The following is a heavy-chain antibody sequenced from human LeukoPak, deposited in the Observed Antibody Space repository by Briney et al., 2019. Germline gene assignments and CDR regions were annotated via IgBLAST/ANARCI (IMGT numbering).Heavy chain of an antibody. D-gene: IGHD4-17*01. J-gene: IGHJ5*02. CDR1: GDSISNNY. Sequence: SETLSLTCTVSGDSISNNYWSWIRQPPGKGLEWIGYIYDSWRTKYNPSLTSRVTISADTSKNLFSLKLTSVTAADTALYYCATWRDEFGDYGFTSWGQGTLVTVS. CDR3: ATWRDEFGDYGFTS. CDR2: IYDSWRT. V-gene: IGHV4-59*01.